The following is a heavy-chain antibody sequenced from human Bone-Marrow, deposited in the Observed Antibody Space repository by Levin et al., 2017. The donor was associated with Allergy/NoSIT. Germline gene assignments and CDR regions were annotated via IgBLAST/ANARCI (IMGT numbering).Heavy chain of an antibody. V-gene: IGHV3-74*01. J-gene: IGHJ5*02. CDR3: ARDRDVTYDNPNFA. CDR2: INDDGGRT. CDR1: GFVFSDYW. D-gene: IGHD3-10*01. Sequence: GGSLRLSCVASGFVFSDYWMHWVRQAPGKGLVWVSRINDDGGRTSYADSVKGRFTISRDNTKNTLYLEMNSLRIEDTGVYYCARDRDVTYDNPNFAWGQGTLVTVYS.